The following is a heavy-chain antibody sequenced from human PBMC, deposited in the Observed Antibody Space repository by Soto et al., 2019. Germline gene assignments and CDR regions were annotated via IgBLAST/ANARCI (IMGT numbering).Heavy chain of an antibody. D-gene: IGHD2-15*01. V-gene: IGHV3-7*03. J-gene: IGHJ4*02. CDR1: GFTFSSYW. CDR2: IKEDGSEK. CDR3: ARGQYGGKGY. Sequence: EVQLVEFGGGLVQPGGSLRLSCAASGFTFSSYWMNWVRQAPGKGLAWVANIKEDGSEKNYVDSVKGRFIISRDNAKESLFLQMNSLRAEDTAVYYCARGQYGGKGYWGQGTLVTVSS.